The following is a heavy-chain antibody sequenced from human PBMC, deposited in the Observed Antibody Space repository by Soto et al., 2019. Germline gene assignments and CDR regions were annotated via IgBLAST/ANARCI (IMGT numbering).Heavy chain of an antibody. D-gene: IGHD6-19*01. Sequence: QVQLVESGGGVVQPGRSLRLSCAASGFTYSSYAMHWVRQGPGKGLEWVAVISYDGSNKYYADSVKGRFTISRDNSKNTLYLQMNSLRAEDTAVYYCARDLEVAVAGAWGQGTLVTVSS. CDR2: ISYDGSNK. CDR3: ARDLEVAVAGA. J-gene: IGHJ5*02. V-gene: IGHV3-30-3*01. CDR1: GFTYSSYA.